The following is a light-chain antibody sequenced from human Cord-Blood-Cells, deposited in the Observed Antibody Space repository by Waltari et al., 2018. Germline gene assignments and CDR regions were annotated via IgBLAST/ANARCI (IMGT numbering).Light chain of an antibody. CDR3: QQYYSTPYT. CDR2: WAS. V-gene: IGKV4-1*01. CDR1: QSVLYSSNNKNY. Sequence: DIVMTQSLDSLAVSLGERAPINCKSSQSVLYSSNNKNYLAWYQQKPGQPPKLLIYWASTRESGVPDRFSGSGSGTDFTLTISSLQAEDVAVYYCQQYYSTPYTFGQGTKLEIK. J-gene: IGKJ2*01.